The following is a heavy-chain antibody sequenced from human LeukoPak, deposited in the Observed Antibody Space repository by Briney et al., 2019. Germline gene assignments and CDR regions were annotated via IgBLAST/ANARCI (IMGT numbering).Heavy chain of an antibody. CDR3: ARRYCSGGSCYSGSDFDY. D-gene: IGHD2-15*01. V-gene: IGHV1-69*01. J-gene: IGHJ4*02. CDR2: IIPIFGTA. CDR1: GGTFSSYA. Sequence: GASVTVSCKASGGTFSSYAISWVRQAPGQGLEWMGGIIPIFGTANYAQKFQGRVTITADESTSTAYMELSSLRSEDTAVYYCARRYCSGGSCYSGSDFDYWGQGTLVTVSS.